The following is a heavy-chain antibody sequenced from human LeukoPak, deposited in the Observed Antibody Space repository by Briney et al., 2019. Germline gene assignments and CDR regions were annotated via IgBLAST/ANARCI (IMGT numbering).Heavy chain of an antibody. Sequence: ASVKVSCNASGYTFTSYDINWVRQATGQGLEWMGWMNPNSGNIGFAQKFQGRVTMTRNTSISTAYMELSSLRSEDTAVYYCARGADGSRHYYYYYYMDVWGKGTTVTISS. CDR3: ARGADGSRHYYYYYYMDV. V-gene: IGHV1-8*01. CDR1: GYTFTSYD. CDR2: MNPNSGNI. D-gene: IGHD3-22*01. J-gene: IGHJ6*03.